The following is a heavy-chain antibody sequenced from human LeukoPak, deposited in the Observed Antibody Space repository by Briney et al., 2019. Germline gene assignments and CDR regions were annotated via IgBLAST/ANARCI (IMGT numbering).Heavy chain of an antibody. V-gene: IGHV4-34*01. J-gene: IGHJ4*02. D-gene: IGHD3-22*01. Sequence: PSETLSLTCAVYGGSFSGYYWSWLRQPPGKGLEWLGEINHSGSTNYNPSLKSRVTISVDTSKNQFSLKLSSVTAADTAVYYCASRYYYDSSALYYFDYWGQGTLVTVSS. CDR3: ASRYYYDSSALYYFDY. CDR2: INHSGST. CDR1: GGSFSGYY.